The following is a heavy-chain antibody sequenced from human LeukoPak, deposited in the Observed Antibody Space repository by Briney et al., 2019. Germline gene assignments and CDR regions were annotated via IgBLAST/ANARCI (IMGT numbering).Heavy chain of an antibody. D-gene: IGHD3-10*01. V-gene: IGHV3-23*01. Sequence: GGSLRLSCAASGFTFHNYAMSWVRQAPGKGLEWVSSISGNGGSTYYADSLKGRFTISRDNFKNTLYLQMNGLRAEDTALYYCAKNPQGGYYGSGSYYWVYWGQGTLVTVSS. CDR2: ISGNGGST. J-gene: IGHJ4*02. CDR1: GFTFHNYA. CDR3: AKNPQGGYYGSGSYYWVY.